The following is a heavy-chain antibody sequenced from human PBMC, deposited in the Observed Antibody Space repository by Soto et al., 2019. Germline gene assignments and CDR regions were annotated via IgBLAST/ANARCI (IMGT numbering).Heavy chain of an antibody. CDR1: GGSISSGGYY. D-gene: IGHD4-17*01. Sequence: PSETLSLTCTVSGGSISSGGYYWSWIRQHPGKGLEWIGYIYYSGSTYYNPSLKSRVTISVDTSKNQFSLKLSSVTAADTAVYYCARGGGGFYGATTNLLGWGQGTLVTVSS. CDR3: ARGGGGFYGATTNLLG. CDR2: IYYSGST. V-gene: IGHV4-31*03. J-gene: IGHJ4*02.